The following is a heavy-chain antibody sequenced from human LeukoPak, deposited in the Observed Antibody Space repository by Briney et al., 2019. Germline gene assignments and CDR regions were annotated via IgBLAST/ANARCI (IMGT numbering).Heavy chain of an antibody. CDR2: ISYDGSNK. CDR3: ARGLYGPDY. J-gene: IGHJ4*02. V-gene: IGHV3-30-3*01. D-gene: IGHD3-16*01. Sequence: QPGGSLRLSCAASGFTFSSYAMHWVRQAPGKGLEWVAVISYDGSNKYYADSVKGRFTISRDNAKNTLYLQMNSLRADDTAVYYCARGLYGPDYWGQGTLVTVSP. CDR1: GFTFSSYA.